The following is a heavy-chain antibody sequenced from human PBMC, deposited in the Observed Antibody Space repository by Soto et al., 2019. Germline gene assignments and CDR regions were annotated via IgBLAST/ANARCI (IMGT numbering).Heavy chain of an antibody. D-gene: IGHD6-19*01. Sequence: GASVKVSCKASGYTFTGYYMHWVRQAPGQGLEWMGWINPNSGGTNYAQKFQGRVTMTRDTSISTAYMELSRLRSDDTAVYYCASNAVKQWPDYYYYYGMDVWGQGTTVTVSS. CDR2: INPNSGGT. V-gene: IGHV1-2*02. CDR3: ASNAVKQWPDYYYYYGMDV. J-gene: IGHJ6*02. CDR1: GYTFTGYY.